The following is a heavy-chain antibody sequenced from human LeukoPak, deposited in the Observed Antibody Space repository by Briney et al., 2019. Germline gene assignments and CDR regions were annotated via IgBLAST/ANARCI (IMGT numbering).Heavy chain of an antibody. Sequence: ASVKVSCKASGYTFTSYGISWVRQAPGQGLEWMGWISAYNGNTNYAQKLQGRVTMTTDTSTSTAYMELRSLRSDDTAVYYCARVDQLSDDFWSGPNYYYYYMDVWGKGTTVTVSS. CDR3: ARVDQLSDDFWSGPNYYYYYMDV. CDR2: ISAYNGNT. D-gene: IGHD3-3*01. V-gene: IGHV1-18*01. CDR1: GYTFTSYG. J-gene: IGHJ6*03.